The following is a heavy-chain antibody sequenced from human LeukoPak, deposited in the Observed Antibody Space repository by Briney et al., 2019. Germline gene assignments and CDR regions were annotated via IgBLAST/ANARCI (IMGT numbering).Heavy chain of an antibody. J-gene: IGHJ3*02. CDR1: GYTFTDYY. CDR2: INPNNGGT. CDR3: AKDSGRHFDWFSPRVGDAFDI. D-gene: IGHD3-9*01. Sequence: ASVKVSCKTSGYTFTDYYIHWVRQAPGQALECVGWINPNNGGTYYAQRFQGRVTMTRDTSISTVYMELSRLKSDDTALYYCAKDSGRHFDWFSPRVGDAFDIWGQGTMVTVSS. V-gene: IGHV1-2*02.